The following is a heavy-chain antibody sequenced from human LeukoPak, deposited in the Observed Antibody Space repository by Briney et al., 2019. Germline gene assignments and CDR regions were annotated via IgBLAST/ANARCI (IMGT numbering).Heavy chain of an antibody. Sequence: GGSLRLSCAASGFTFISYSMNWVRQAPGKGLEWVSSISSTSTYLYYTDSVKGRFSISRDNAKNSLYLQMNSLRAEDTAVYFCARSRTTVTKDALDYWGQGTLVTVSS. CDR3: ARSRTTVTKDALDY. D-gene: IGHD4-17*01. V-gene: IGHV3-21*01. CDR2: ISSTSTYL. CDR1: GFTFISYS. J-gene: IGHJ4*02.